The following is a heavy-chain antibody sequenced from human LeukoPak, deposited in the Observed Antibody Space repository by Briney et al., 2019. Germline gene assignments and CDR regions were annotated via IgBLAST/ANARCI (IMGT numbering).Heavy chain of an antibody. Sequence: SETLSLTCTVSGGSISSSSYYWGWIRQPPGKGLEWIGSIYYSGSTYYNPSLKSRVTISVDTSKNQFSLKLSSVTAADTAVYYCARSRRPEAAAGTWGQGTLVTVSS. J-gene: IGHJ4*02. CDR1: GGSISSSSYY. D-gene: IGHD6-13*01. CDR2: IYYSGST. V-gene: IGHV4-39*01. CDR3: ARSRRPEAAAGT.